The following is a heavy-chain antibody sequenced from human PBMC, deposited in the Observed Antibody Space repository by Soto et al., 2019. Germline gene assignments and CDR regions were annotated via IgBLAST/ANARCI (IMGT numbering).Heavy chain of an antibody. CDR2: ISYDGSNK. CDR3: AKVGGKYYDSSGYYLDY. V-gene: IGHV3-30*18. D-gene: IGHD3-22*01. Sequence: QVQLVESGGGVVQPGRSLRLSCAASGFTFSSYGMHWVRQAPGKGLEWVAVISYDGSNKYYADSVKGRFTISRDNSKNTLYLQMNSLRAEDTAVYYCAKVGGKYYDSSGYYLDYWGQGTLVTVSS. J-gene: IGHJ4*02. CDR1: GFTFSSYG.